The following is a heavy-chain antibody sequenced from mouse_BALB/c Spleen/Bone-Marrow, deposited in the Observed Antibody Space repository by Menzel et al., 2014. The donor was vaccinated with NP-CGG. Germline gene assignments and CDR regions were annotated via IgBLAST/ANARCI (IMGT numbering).Heavy chain of an antibody. V-gene: IGHV1-9*01. J-gene: IGHJ3*01. D-gene: IGHD2-1*01. CDR3: ARNYGNYVWFAN. CDR1: GYTFSRYW. Sequence: QVTLKECGAELMKPGASVKISCKATGYTFSRYWIEWVKQRPGHGLEWIGEILPGSGSTNYNEKFKGKATFTADTSSNTAYMQLSSLTSEDSAVYYCARNYGNYVWFANWGQGTLVTVSA. CDR2: ILPGSGST.